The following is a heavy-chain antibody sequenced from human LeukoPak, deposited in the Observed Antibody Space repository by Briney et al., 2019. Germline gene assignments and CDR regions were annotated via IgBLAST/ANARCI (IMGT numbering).Heavy chain of an antibody. CDR1: GFTFSSYS. CDR3: ARAIVGATDDDY. V-gene: IGHV3-21*01. CDR2: ISSSSSYI. Sequence: GGSLRLSCAASGFTFSSYSMNWVRQAPGKGLEWVSSISSSSSYIYYADSVKGRFTISRDSAKNSLYLQMNSLRAEDTAVYYCARAIVGATDDDYWGQGTLVTVSS. D-gene: IGHD1-26*01. J-gene: IGHJ4*02.